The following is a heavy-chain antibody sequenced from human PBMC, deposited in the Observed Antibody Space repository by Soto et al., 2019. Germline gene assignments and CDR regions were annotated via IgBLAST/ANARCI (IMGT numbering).Heavy chain of an antibody. CDR2: ISGSGGST. D-gene: IGHD6-19*01. V-gene: IGHV3-23*01. J-gene: IGHJ5*02. CDR3: ARSYSSGPNWFDP. Sequence: GGSLRLSCAASGFTFSSYAMSWFRQAPGKGLEWVSAISGSGGSTYYADSVKGRFTISRDNSKNTLYLQMNSLRAEDTAVYYCARSYSSGPNWFDPWGQGTLVTVSS. CDR1: GFTFSSYA.